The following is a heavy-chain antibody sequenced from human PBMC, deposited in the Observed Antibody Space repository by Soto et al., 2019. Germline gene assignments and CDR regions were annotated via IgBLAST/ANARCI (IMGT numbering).Heavy chain of an antibody. J-gene: IGHJ3*02. CDR3: ASAKAVVVAPWEI. Sequence: ELQLLESGGGLVQPGGSLTLSCTASGFPFSRVAMSWVRQAPGQGLEWVASISANGGSRGGTYYADAVKGRFTISRDNSKNTLYLQVDSLTGADTAVYFCASAKAVVVAPWEIWGQGPMFTVSS. CDR1: GFPFSRVA. V-gene: IGHV3-23*01. CDR2: NGGSRGGT. D-gene: IGHD3-22*01.